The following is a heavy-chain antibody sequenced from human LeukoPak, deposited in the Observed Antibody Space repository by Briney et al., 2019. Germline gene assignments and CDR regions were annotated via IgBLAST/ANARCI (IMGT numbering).Heavy chain of an antibody. Sequence: SETLSLTCAVYGGSFSGYYWSWIRQPPGKGLEWIGEINHSGSTNYNPSLKSRVTISVDTSKDQFSLKLSSVTAADTAVHYCARDRGAAAGTGEYYFDYWGQGTLVTVSS. V-gene: IGHV4-34*01. CDR1: GGSFSGYY. D-gene: IGHD6-13*01. CDR3: ARDRGAAAGTGEYYFDY. CDR2: INHSGST. J-gene: IGHJ4*02.